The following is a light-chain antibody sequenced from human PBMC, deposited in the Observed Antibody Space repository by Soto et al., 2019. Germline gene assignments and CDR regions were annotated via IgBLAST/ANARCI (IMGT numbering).Light chain of an antibody. J-gene: IGLJ1*01. CDR3: SSYTSSSTYV. CDR2: QAS. Sequence: QSALTQPASVSGSPGQSITISCSGTSSDIGGYDYVSWYQQKPGTAPKVMIFQASHRPSGVSNRFSGSKSGSTASLTISGLQAEDEADYYCSSYTSSSTYVFGTGTKLTV. V-gene: IGLV2-14*01. CDR1: SSDIGGYDY.